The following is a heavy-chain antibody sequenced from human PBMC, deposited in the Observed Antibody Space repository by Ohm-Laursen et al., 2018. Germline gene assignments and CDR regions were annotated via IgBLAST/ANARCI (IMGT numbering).Heavy chain of an antibody. CDR2: INHSGST. J-gene: IGHJ4*02. V-gene: IGHV4-34*01. Sequence: SQTLSLTCAVYGGSFSGYYWSWIRQPPGKGLEWIGEINHSGSTNYNPSLKSRVTISVDTSKNQFSLKLSSVTAADTAVYYCARAGEYDSSGYSLFDYWGQGTLVTVSS. CDR3: ARAGEYDSSGYSLFDY. CDR1: GGSFSGYY. D-gene: IGHD3-22*01.